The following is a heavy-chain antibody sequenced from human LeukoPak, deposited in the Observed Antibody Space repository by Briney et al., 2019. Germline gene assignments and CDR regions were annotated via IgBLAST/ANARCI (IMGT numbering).Heavy chain of an antibody. CDR3: ATKQWLAPPPDS. CDR2: INTDGTVT. V-gene: IGHV3-74*01. Sequence: RPGGSLRLSCAPSGFTFSKYWMLSVRQAPGKGLESVSRINTDGTVTTYADSVKGRFTVSRDNADNTMFLQMNSVRDEDTAVYYCATKQWLAPPPDSWGQGTPVTVSS. D-gene: IGHD6-19*01. CDR1: GFTFSKYW. J-gene: IGHJ4*02.